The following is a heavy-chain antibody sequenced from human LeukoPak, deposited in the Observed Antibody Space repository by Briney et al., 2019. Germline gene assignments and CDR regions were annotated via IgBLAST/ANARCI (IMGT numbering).Heavy chain of an antibody. Sequence: PSETLSLTCTISGYSITSGYYWGWIRQPPGKGLECIGSVYHSGDTYYNPSLKSRVTISVDTSENQFSLKLTSVTAADTARYFCARHSRRCSSTTCYTGAFDIWGPGTVVTVSS. CDR1: GYSITSGYY. D-gene: IGHD2-2*02. CDR3: ARHSRRCSSTTCYTGAFDI. J-gene: IGHJ3*02. V-gene: IGHV4-38-2*02. CDR2: VYHSGDT.